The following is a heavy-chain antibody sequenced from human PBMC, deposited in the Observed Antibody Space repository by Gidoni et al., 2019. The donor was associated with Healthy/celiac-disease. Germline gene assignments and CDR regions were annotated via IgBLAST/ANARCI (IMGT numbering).Heavy chain of an antibody. CDR2: ISGSGGST. D-gene: IGHD3-10*01. CDR3: AKFPALQGVITSEFDY. V-gene: IGHV3-23*01. Sequence: EVQLLESGGGLVQPGGSLTLSCAASGFTFSSYAMSWVRQAPGKGLELVSAISGSGGSTYYADSVKGRFTISRDNSKNTLYLQMNSLRAEDTAVYYCAKFPALQGVITSEFDYWGQGTLVTVSS. CDR1: GFTFSSYA. J-gene: IGHJ4*02.